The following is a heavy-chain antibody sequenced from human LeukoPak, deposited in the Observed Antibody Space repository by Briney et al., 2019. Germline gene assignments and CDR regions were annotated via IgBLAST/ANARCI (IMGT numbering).Heavy chain of an antibody. CDR2: ISNSGNTI. J-gene: IGHJ6*02. CDR1: GFTFSDWF. V-gene: IGHV3-11*01. CDR3: ARGHFGLDV. Sequence: GGSLRLSCAASGFTFSDWFVSWIRQAPGTGLEWVSYISNSGNTIYYADSVKGRFTISRDNAKKTVNLQMNSQRAEDTAIYYCARGHFGLDVWGQGTTVTVSS.